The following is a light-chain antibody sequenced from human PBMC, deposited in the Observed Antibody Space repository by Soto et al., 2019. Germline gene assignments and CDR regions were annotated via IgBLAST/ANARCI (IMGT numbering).Light chain of an antibody. Sequence: IHVTQSASSLSASVGNSVTIGCRASQSISGYLNWYQQKPGKAPNLLIFDASSLQSGVPSRFSGRGSAAEYTPTISSLQPEDFATYFCQHSYSNFPITFGQGTRLEIK. V-gene: IGKV1-39*01. J-gene: IGKJ5*01. CDR1: QSISGY. CDR3: QHSYSNFPIT. CDR2: DAS.